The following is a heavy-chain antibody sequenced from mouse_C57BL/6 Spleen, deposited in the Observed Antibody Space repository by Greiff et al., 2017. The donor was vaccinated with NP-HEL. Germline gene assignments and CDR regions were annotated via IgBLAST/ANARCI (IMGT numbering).Heavy chain of an antibody. CDR1: GFNIKDYY. D-gene: IGHD2-3*01. J-gene: IGHJ4*01. CDR2: IDPEDGDT. Sequence: EVQLQQSGAELVRPGASVKLSCTASGFNIKDYYMHWVKQRPEQGLEWIGRIDPEDGDTEYATKFQGKATMTADTSSNTAYLQLSSLTSEDTAVYYFSPGDGYPYYAMDYWGQGTSVTVSS. V-gene: IGHV14-1*01. CDR3: SPGDGYPYYAMDY.